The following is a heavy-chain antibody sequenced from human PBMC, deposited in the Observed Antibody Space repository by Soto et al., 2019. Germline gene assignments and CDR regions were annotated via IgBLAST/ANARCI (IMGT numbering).Heavy chain of an antibody. V-gene: IGHV1-69*13. J-gene: IGHJ4*02. D-gene: IGHD3-22*01. CDR1: GGTFSSYS. CDR3: ARGVHYDSSSYYYFY. CDR2: IIPIFGTA. Sequence: SVKVSCKASGGTFSSYSIGWVRQAPGQGLEWMGGIIPIFGTANYAQKFQGRITITADESTSTAYMELRSLRSEDTAVYYCARGVHYDSSSYYYFYWGQGTLVTVSS.